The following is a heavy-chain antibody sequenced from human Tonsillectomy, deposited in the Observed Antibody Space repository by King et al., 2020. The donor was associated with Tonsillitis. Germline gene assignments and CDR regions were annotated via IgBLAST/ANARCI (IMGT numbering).Heavy chain of an antibody. CDR1: GVSVISADYY. V-gene: IGHV4-31*11. D-gene: IGHD4-23*01. CDR2: IYHTSNTYNPRT. Sequence: VQLQESGPGLVKPSQALSLTCVVSGVSVISADYYWTWISQHPGKGREWMAYIYHTSNTYNPRTFYNPSPKSRLPLSIDTSRNHFSLTLNSVTAADTAVYFCARYGGGVFDPWGQGTLVAVSS. CDR3: ARYGGGVFDP. J-gene: IGHJ5*02.